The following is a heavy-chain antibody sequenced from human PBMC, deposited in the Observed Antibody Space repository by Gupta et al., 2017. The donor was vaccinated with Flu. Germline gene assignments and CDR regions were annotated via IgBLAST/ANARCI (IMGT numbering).Heavy chain of an antibody. CDR2: IRNKANSYTT. D-gene: IGHD1-14*01. CDR1: GFTFSAHY. Sequence: RLVESGGGLVQPGGSLSLSCVVSGFTFSAHYMDWIRQAPGKGLEWVGRIRNKANSYTTEYAASVKDRFTITRDDSKSSLYLQMNSLKNEDTAVYYCSRGETGPSPPGRNDCWGQGTLVTVSS. CDR3: SRGETGPSPPGRNDC. V-gene: IGHV3-72*01. J-gene: IGHJ4*02.